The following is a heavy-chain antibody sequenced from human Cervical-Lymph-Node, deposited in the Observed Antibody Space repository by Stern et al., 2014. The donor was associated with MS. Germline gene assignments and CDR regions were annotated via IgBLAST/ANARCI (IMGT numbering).Heavy chain of an antibody. CDR1: GYTFTTYD. J-gene: IGHJ4*02. D-gene: IGHD4-17*01. CDR2: MNQNSGNT. Sequence: QVQLVQSGPKLKKPGASVKVSCKASGYTFTTYDINWVRQVTGPGLEWVGWMNQNSGNTGYAQKYQGRVTMTRSTSINTAYMELSSLRSEDTAVYYCARANGDLDYWGQGTLVTVSS. CDR3: ARANGDLDY. V-gene: IGHV1-8*01.